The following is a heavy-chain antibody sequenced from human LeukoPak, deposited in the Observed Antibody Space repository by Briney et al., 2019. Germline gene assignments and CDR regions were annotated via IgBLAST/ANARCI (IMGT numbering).Heavy chain of an antibody. V-gene: IGHV4-34*01. D-gene: IGHD2-21*02. Sequence: SETLSLTCTVFRGSFSGYYWSWIRQPPDKGLEWIGEINPSGSTNYNPSLKTRVTISTDTSKNHFSLNLNSVTAADTGVYYCVRGSIVYCGGDCYYYWGQGTLVTVSS. CDR3: VRGSIVYCGGDCYYY. CDR1: RGSFSGYY. CDR2: INPSGST. J-gene: IGHJ4*02.